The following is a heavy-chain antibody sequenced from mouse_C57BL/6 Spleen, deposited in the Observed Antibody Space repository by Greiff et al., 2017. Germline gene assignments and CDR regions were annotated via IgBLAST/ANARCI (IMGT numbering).Heavy chain of an antibody. V-gene: IGHV1-53*01. CDR1: GYTFTSYW. CDR3: ASGDYGNYGAMDY. Sequence: QVQLQQPGPELVKPGASVKLSCKASGYTFTSYWMHWVKQRPGQGLEWIGNINPSNGGTNYNQKFKSKATLTVDKSSSTAYMQLSSLTAEDSAVYDCASGDYGNYGAMDYWGQGTSVTVSS. CDR2: INPSNGGT. J-gene: IGHJ4*01. D-gene: IGHD2-1*01.